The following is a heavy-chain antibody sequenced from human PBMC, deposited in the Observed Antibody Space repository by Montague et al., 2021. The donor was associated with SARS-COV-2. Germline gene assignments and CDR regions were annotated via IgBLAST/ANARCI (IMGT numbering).Heavy chain of an antibody. CDR1: GDSMSGSNSY. J-gene: IGHJ5*02. D-gene: IGHD1-26*01. CDR3: ARLYIQKTLVGASRRRWFDV. Sequence: SETLSLTCSVSGDSMSGSNSYWGWIRQPPGKGLDSIGSISYTGSTSYNASLKSRATMSVDTSKNEFSLRLSSVTASDTAVYYCARLYIQKTLVGASRRRWFDVWGQGTLVTVSS. CDR2: ISYTGST. V-gene: IGHV4-39*01.